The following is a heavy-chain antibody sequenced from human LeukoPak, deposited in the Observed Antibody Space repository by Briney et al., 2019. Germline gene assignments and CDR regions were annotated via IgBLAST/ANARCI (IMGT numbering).Heavy chain of an antibody. J-gene: IGHJ4*02. CDR2: IYHSGST. V-gene: IGHV4-30-2*01. CDR3: ATGSGSYSDVNPDMLFDY. Sequence: PSQTLSLTCAVSGGSISSGGYSWSWIRQPPGKGLEWIGYIYHSGSTYYNPSLKSRVTISVDRSKNQFSLKLSSVTAADTAVYYCATGSGSYSDVNPDMLFDYWGQGTLVTVSS. D-gene: IGHD3-10*01. CDR1: GGSISSGGYS.